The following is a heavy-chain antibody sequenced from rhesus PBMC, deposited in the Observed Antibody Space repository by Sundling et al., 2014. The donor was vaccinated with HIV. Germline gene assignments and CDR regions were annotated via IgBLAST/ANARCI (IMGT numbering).Heavy chain of an antibody. Sequence: QVQLQESGPAVVKPSETLSLTCAVSGGSFSSSNWWSWIRQSPGKGLEWIGGIYGSGGSTEYNPSLKSRVTISKDTSKNQFSLKLSSVTAADTAVYYCARAVPYYNIWTGYYTGFDVWGPGVLVTVSS. V-gene: IGHV4-93*01. CDR1: GGSFSSSNW. J-gene: IGHJ5-1*01. CDR3: ARAVPYYNIWTGYYTGFDV. D-gene: IGHD3-3*01. CDR2: IYGSGGST.